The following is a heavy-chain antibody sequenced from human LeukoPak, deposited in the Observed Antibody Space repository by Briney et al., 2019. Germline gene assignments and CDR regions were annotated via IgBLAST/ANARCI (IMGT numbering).Heavy chain of an antibody. J-gene: IGHJ4*02. CDR2: ISSNGGST. CDR1: GFTFSSYA. D-gene: IGHD2-15*01. V-gene: IGHV3-64*01. Sequence: GGSLRLSCAASGFTFSSYAMHWVRQAPGKGLEHVSAISSNGGSTYYANSVKGRFTISRDNSKNTLYLQMGSLRAEDMAVYYCARDQCSGGSCYPSGIDYWGQGTLVTVSS. CDR3: ARDQCSGGSCYPSGIDY.